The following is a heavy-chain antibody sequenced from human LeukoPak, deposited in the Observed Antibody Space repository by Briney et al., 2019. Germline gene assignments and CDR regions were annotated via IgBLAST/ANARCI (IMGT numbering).Heavy chain of an antibody. J-gene: IGHJ4*02. CDR2: ISSSSSYI. D-gene: IGHD3-16*02. CDR3: ARHRPYVWGRYREIDY. V-gene: IGHV3-21*01. Sequence: GGSLRLSCAASGFSFSNYAMNWVRQAPGKGLEWVSSISSSSSYIYYADSVKGRFTISRDNAKNSLYLQMHSLRAEDTAVYYCARHRPYVWGRYREIDYWGQGTLVTVSS. CDR1: GFSFSNYA.